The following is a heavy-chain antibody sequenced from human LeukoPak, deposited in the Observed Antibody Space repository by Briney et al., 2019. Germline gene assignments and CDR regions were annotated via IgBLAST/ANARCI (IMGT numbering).Heavy chain of an antibody. CDR1: GGSFTSGSYY. Sequence: SETLSLTCNLSGGSFTSGSYYWSWIRQPPGRGREWLSYVYYIGSTNYNPSLKSRVTISVDTSKNQFSLKRSAVTAADTAVYYCARDKAVAGTGFDYWGQGTLVTVSS. CDR2: VYYIGST. V-gene: IGHV4-61*01. D-gene: IGHD6-19*01. CDR3: ARDKAVAGTGFDY. J-gene: IGHJ4*02.